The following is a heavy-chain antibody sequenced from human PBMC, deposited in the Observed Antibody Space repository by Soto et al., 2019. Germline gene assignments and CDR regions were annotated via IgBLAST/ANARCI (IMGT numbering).Heavy chain of an antibody. CDR1: GGTFSSNA. CDR2: IIPIFDTT. V-gene: IGHV1-69*13. CDR3: ARAYYGSGRIPDFYFGMDV. Sequence: SVKVSCKASGGTFSSNAISWVRQAPGQGLEWMGGIIPIFDTTNYAQKFQGRVTITADESTSTAYMELSSLRSDDSAVYYCARAYYGSGRIPDFYFGMDVWGQGTTVTVSS. D-gene: IGHD3-10*01. J-gene: IGHJ6*02.